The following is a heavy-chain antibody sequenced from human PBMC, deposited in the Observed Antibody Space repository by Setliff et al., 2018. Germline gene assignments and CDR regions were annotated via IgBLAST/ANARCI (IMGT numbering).Heavy chain of an antibody. J-gene: IGHJ4*02. Sequence: PSETLSLTCTVSGDSISNYYWNWIRQPAGKGLEWIGRIYVTESTKYNPSLKSRVTSSIDTSKNQFSLKPSSVTAADAALYYCAASRAYTGAVEEWFLPKTFDFWGQGSPVTVSS. D-gene: IGHD3-10*01. CDR3: AASRAYTGAVEEWFLPKTFDF. CDR1: GDSISNYY. V-gene: IGHV4-4*07. CDR2: IYVTEST.